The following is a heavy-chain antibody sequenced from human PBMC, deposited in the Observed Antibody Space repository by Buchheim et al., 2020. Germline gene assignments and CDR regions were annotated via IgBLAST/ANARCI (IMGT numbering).Heavy chain of an antibody. CDR3: ARDQKGPGPRYYGSGIGMDV. Sequence: EVQLVESGGGLVQPGGSLRLSCAASGFTFSSYEMNWVRQAPGKGLEWVSYISSSGSTIYYADSVKGRFTISRDNAKNSLYLQMNSLRAEDTAVYYCARDQKGPGPRYYGSGIGMDVWGQGTT. D-gene: IGHD3-10*01. CDR1: GFTFSSYE. J-gene: IGHJ6*02. CDR2: ISSSGSTI. V-gene: IGHV3-48*03.